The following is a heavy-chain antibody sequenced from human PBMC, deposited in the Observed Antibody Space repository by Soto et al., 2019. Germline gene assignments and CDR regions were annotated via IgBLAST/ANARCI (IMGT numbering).Heavy chain of an antibody. D-gene: IGHD4-17*01. J-gene: IGHJ3*02. Sequence: QVQLRESGPGLVKPSDTLSHTCAVSGYSISSSNWWGWIRQPPGKGLEWIGYIYYSGSTYYNPSLKSRVXXXVXASKNQFSLKLSSVTAVDTAVYYCARKNGVLDACDIWGQGTMVTVSS. CDR2: IYYSGST. CDR3: ARKNGVLDACDI. CDR1: GYSISSSNW. V-gene: IGHV4-28*01.